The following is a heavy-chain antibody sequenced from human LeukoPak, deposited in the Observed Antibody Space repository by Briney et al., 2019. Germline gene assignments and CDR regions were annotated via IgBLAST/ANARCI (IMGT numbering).Heavy chain of an antibody. V-gene: IGHV1-46*01. CDR3: ARDNSVGDNAWWFDP. CDR1: GYTFTSNH. J-gene: IGHJ5*02. D-gene: IGHD1-26*01. CDR2: INPTGGST. Sequence: ASVKVSCKASGYTFTSNHMHWVRQAPGQGLEWMGLINPTGGSTGYAQKFQGRVTMTRDMSTSTDYMELSSLRSEDTAIYYCARDNSVGDNAWWFDPWGQGTLVTVSS.